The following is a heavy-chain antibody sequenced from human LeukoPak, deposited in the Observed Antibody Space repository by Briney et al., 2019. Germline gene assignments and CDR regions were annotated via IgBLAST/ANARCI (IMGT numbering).Heavy chain of an antibody. J-gene: IGHJ3*02. CDR2: ISSSSYI. CDR3: ARDSGYSSSWYDAFDI. CDR1: GFTFSSYE. D-gene: IGHD6-13*01. V-gene: IGHV3-21*04. Sequence: PGGSLRLSCAASGFTFSSYEMNWVRQAPGKGLEWVSSISSSSYIYYADSVKGRFTISRDNAKNSLYLQMNSLRAEDTALYYCARDSGYSSSWYDAFDIWGQGTMVTVSS.